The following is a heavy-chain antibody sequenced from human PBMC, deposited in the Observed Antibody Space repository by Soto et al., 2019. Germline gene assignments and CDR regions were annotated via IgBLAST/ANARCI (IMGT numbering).Heavy chain of an antibody. CDR3: ATDRSRGMSGYYLFDY. CDR2: IWYDGSNK. J-gene: IGHJ4*02. D-gene: IGHD3-22*01. CDR1: GFTFSSYG. V-gene: IGHV3-33*01. Sequence: PGGSLRLSCAASGFTFSSYGMHWVRQAPGKGLEWVAVIWYDGSNKYYADSVKGRFTISRDNSKNTLYLQMNSLRAENTAVYYRATDRSRGMSGYYLFDYWGQGTLVTVSS.